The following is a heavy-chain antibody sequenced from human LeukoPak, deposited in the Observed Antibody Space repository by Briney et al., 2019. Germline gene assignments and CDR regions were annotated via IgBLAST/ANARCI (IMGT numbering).Heavy chain of an antibody. J-gene: IGHJ5*02. D-gene: IGHD2-2*01. V-gene: IGHV1-18*03. CDR2: ISAYNGNT. Sequence: ASVKVSCKASGYTFTSYGISWVRQAPGQGLEWMGWISAYNGNTNYAQKLQGRVTMTTNTSTSTAYMELRSLRSDDVAVYYCARDYNCSSTSCYSGWFDPWGQGTLVTVS. CDR3: ARDYNCSSTSCYSGWFDP. CDR1: GYTFTSYG.